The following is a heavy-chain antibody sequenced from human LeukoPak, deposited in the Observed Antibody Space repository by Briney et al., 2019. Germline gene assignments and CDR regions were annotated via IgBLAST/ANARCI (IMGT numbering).Heavy chain of an antibody. Sequence: SETLSLTCTVSGGSISSSSYYWGWIRQPPGKGLEWIGSIYYSGSTYYNPSLKSRVTISVDTSKNQFSLKLSSVTAADTAVYYCARVPSQKAAADLWGQGTLVTVSS. V-gene: IGHV4-39*07. D-gene: IGHD6-13*01. CDR2: IYYSGST. J-gene: IGHJ5*02. CDR3: ARVPSQKAAADL. CDR1: GGSISSSSYY.